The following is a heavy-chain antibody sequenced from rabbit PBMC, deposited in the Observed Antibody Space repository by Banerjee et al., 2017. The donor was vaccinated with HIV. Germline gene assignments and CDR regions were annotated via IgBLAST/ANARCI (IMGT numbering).Heavy chain of an antibody. V-gene: IGHV1S7*01. CDR3: ARDGSGWGGEYFNL. Sequence: QSLEESGGGLVQPGGSLKLSCKASGFDFSSYYMSWVRQAPGKGLEWIGYIDPVFGSTYYASWVNGRFTISSHNAQNTLYLQLTSLTAADTATYFCARDGSGWGGEYFNLWGPGTLVTVS. J-gene: IGHJ4*01. D-gene: IGHD4-1*01. CDR2: IDPVFGST. CDR1: GFDFSSYY.